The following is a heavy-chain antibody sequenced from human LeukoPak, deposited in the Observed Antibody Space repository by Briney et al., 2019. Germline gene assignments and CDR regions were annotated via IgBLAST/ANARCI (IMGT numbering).Heavy chain of an antibody. CDR2: ISGGGSST. CDR1: GFTFSSYG. CDR3: AKYTAMVTLYYFDY. Sequence: GGSLRLSCAASGFTFSSYGMSWVRQIPGKGLEWVSGISGGGSSTYYADSVKGRFTISRDNSKNTVYLQMNSLRAEDTAVYYCAKYTAMVTLYYFDYWGQGTLVTVSS. J-gene: IGHJ4*02. V-gene: IGHV3-23*01. D-gene: IGHD5-18*01.